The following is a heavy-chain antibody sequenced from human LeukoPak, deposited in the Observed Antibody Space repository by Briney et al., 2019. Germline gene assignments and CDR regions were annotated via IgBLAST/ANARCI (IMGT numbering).Heavy chain of an antibody. J-gene: IGHJ5*02. V-gene: IGHV3-53*01. Sequence: GGSLRLSCAASGFTVSSKYMCWVRQAPGKGLEWVSAIYSGGGTYYADSVKGRFTISRDTSKNTLYLQMNSLRAEDTAVYYCARGARTPSGYGSRTAGRANWFDPWGQGTLVTVSS. D-gene: IGHD5-12*01. CDR3: ARGARTPSGYGSRTAGRANWFDP. CDR1: GFTVSSKY. CDR2: IYSGGGT.